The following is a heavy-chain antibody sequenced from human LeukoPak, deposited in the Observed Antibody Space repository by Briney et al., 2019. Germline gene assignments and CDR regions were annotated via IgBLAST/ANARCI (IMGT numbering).Heavy chain of an antibody. CDR3: VRGRFGEYSSSSGADEFDY. D-gene: IGHD6-6*01. V-gene: IGHV3-64D*09. Sequence: GGSLRLSCSASGFTFSSYAMHWVRQAPGKGLEYVSGMSSNGGSTYYADSVKGRFTISRDNSKNTLYLQMSSLRAEDTAVYYCVRGRFGEYSSSSGADEFDYWGQGALVTVSS. CDR1: GFTFSSYA. CDR2: MSSNGGST. J-gene: IGHJ4*02.